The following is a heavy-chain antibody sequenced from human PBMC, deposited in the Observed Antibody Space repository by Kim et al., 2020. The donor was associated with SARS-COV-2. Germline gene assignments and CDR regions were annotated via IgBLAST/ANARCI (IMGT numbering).Heavy chain of an antibody. CDR3: AKFGLSPSGGREGGWYFDL. CDR2: ISWNNGRI. D-gene: IGHD2-8*02. CDR1: GFTFDDYA. J-gene: IGHJ2*01. Sequence: GGSLRLSCAASGFTFDDYAMHWVRQAPGKGLEWVSGISWNNGRIAYADSVKGRFTISRDNAKNSLYLQMNSLRAEDTALYYCAKFGLSPSGGREGGWYFDLWGRGTLVTVSS. V-gene: IGHV3-9*01.